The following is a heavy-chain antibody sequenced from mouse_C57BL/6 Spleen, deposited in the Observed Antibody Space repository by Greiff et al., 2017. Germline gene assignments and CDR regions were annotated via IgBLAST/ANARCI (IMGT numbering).Heavy chain of an antibody. D-gene: IGHD2-1*01. J-gene: IGHJ3*01. V-gene: IGHV1-82*01. CDR2: IYPGDGDT. CDR1: GYAFSSSW. CDR3: ARSSPLLYVAWFAY. Sequence: QVQLKESGPELVKPGASVKISCKASGYAFSSSWMNWVKQRPGKGLEWIGRIYPGDGDTNYNGEFKGKATLTADKSSSTAYMQLSSLTSEDSAVYFCARSSPLLYVAWFAYWGQGTLVTVSA.